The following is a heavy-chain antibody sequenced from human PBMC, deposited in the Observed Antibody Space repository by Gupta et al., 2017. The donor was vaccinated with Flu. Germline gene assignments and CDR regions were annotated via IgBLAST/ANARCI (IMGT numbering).Heavy chain of an antibody. Sequence: EVQLLESAGGVVQPGVSLRLSCVFSGITFSDYAMTWVRQAPGNVLEWLSTVGAGGDRKSYADSVMGRFTISRDNSKNTIYLQMDSLRGDDTAVYYCAKDRSGNPASDYWGQGALVTVSA. D-gene: IGHD6-13*01. CDR2: VGAGGDRK. J-gene: IGHJ4*02. CDR3: AKDRSGNPASDY. CDR1: GITFSDYA. V-gene: IGHV3-23*01.